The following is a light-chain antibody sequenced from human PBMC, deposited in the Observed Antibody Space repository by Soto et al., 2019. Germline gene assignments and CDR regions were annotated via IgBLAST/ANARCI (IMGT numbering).Light chain of an antibody. CDR1: SSDVGGYNY. Sequence: QSVLTQPASVSGSPGQSITISCSGTSSDVGGYNYVSWFQQYPGKAPKLLIYDVTNRPSGVSHRFSGSKSGNTASLTISGLQAEDEADYHCSSYTSSTLVVFGGGTKVTVL. V-gene: IGLV2-14*01. CDR3: SSYTSSTLVV. CDR2: DVT. J-gene: IGLJ2*01.